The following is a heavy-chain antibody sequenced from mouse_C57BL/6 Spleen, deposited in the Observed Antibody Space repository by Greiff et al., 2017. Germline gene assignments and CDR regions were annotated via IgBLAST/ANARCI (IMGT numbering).Heavy chain of an antibody. Sequence: QVQLQQPGAELVKPGASVKLSCKASGYTFTSYWMHWVKQRPGQGLEWIGMIHPNSGSTNYNEKFKSKATLTVDKSSSTAYMQLSSLTSEDSAVYYCASLTTVGGYFDVWGTGTTVTVSS. D-gene: IGHD1-1*01. CDR2: IHPNSGST. J-gene: IGHJ1*03. CDR1: GYTFTSYW. V-gene: IGHV1-64*01. CDR3: ASLTTVGGYFDV.